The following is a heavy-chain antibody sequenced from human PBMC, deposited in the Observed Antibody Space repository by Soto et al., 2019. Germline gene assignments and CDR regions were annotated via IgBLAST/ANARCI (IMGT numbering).Heavy chain of an antibody. D-gene: IGHD4-17*01. J-gene: IGHJ4*02. CDR2: INHSGGA. V-gene: IGHV4-34*01. Sequence: QVQLQQWGAGLLKPSETLSLTCAVYGGSFSGYYWSWIRQPPGKGLDWIGEINHSGGANYNPSLKSRVTISVDTSKNQFSLKLSSVTAADTAVYYCARASDYGDYVPFDCWGQGTLVTVSS. CDR1: GGSFSGYY. CDR3: ARASDYGDYVPFDC.